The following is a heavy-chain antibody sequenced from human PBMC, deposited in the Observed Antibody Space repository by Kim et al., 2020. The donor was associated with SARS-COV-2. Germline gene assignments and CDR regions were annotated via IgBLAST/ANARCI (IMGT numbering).Heavy chain of an antibody. CDR2: ISYDGSNK. V-gene: IGHV3-30*04. Sequence: GGSLRLSCAASGFTFSSYAMHWVRQAPGKGLEWVAVISYDGSNKYYADSVKGRFTISRDNSKNTLYLQMNSLRAEDTAVYYCARVAATFDWLSRNYYYYGMDVWGQGTTVTVAS. CDR1: GFTFSSYA. J-gene: IGHJ6*02. D-gene: IGHD3-9*01. CDR3: ARVAATFDWLSRNYYYYGMDV.